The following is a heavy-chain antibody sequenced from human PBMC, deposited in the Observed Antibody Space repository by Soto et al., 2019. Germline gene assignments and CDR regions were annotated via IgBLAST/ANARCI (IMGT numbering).Heavy chain of an antibody. D-gene: IGHD2-2*01. Sequence: SETLSLTCTVSGGSISSYYWSWVRQPPGKGLEWIGYIYYSGSTNYNPSLKSRVTISVDTSKNQFSLKLSSVTAADTAVYYCARVAHCISSSCYGRIYGMDVWGQGTTVTVSS. CDR2: IYYSGST. J-gene: IGHJ6*02. CDR3: ARVAHCISSSCYGRIYGMDV. V-gene: IGHV4-59*01. CDR1: GGSISSYY.